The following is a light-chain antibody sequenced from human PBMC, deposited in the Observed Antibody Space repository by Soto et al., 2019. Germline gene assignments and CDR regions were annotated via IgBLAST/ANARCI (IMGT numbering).Light chain of an antibody. Sequence: PGERATLSCRASQSVNNYLAWYQQRPGQAPRLLIYDASNRATGIPDRFSGSGSGADFTLTISRLEPEDFAVYYCQQFDDSVTFGQGTRLEIK. CDR3: QQFDDSVT. CDR2: DAS. V-gene: IGKV3-11*01. J-gene: IGKJ5*01. CDR1: QSVNNY.